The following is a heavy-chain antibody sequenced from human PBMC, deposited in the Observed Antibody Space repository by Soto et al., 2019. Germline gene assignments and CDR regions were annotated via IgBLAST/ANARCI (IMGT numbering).Heavy chain of an antibody. D-gene: IGHD1-7*01. CDR3: ARDKGTGTSNWFDP. Sequence: SLSLKCTVAGGCIGSGDYYWSWIRQPPGKGLEWIGYIYYSGSTYYNPSLKSRVTISVDTSKNQFSLKLSSVTAADTAVYYCARDKGTGTSNWFDPWGQGTLVTV. CDR2: IYYSGST. CDR1: GGCIGSGDYY. V-gene: IGHV4-30-4*01. J-gene: IGHJ5*02.